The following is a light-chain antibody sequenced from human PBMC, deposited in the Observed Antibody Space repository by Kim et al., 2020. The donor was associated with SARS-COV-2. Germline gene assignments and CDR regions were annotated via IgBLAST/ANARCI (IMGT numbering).Light chain of an antibody. CDR3: QQTDTLPIT. CDR2: AAS. Sequence: DIQMTQSPSSVSASVGDRVTITCRASQGISSWLAWYQQKPGKAPQLLFYAASSLQSGVPSRFSGSGFGTDFTLTISSLQPEDFATYYCQQTDTLPITFGQGTRLEIK. CDR1: QGISSW. J-gene: IGKJ5*01. V-gene: IGKV1-12*01.